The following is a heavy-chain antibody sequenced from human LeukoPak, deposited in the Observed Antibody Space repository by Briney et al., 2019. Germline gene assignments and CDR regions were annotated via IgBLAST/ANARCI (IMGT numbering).Heavy chain of an antibody. D-gene: IGHD3-10*01. CDR2: INHSGST. J-gene: IGHJ4*02. CDR3: ASQPYYYGSGGPPNYYFDY. CDR1: GGSFSCYY. Sequence: SETLSLTCAVYGGSFSCYYWSWIRQPPGKGLEWIGEINHSGSTNYNPSLKSRVTISVDTSKNQFSLKLSSVTAADTAVYYCASQPYYYGSGGPPNYYFDYWGQGTLVTVSS. V-gene: IGHV4-34*01.